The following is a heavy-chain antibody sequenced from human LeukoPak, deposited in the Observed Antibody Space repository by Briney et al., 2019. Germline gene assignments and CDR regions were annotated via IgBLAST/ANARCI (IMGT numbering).Heavy chain of an antibody. CDR1: GYTFTSYG. V-gene: IGHV1-18*01. J-gene: IGHJ6*02. CDR3: ARDPGYSSSWEYYYYYGMDV. D-gene: IGHD6-13*01. CDR2: ISIYNGNT. Sequence: GASVKVSCKASGYTFTSYGISWVRQAPGKGLEWMGWISIYNGNTNYAQKLQGRVTMTTDTSTSTAYMELRSLRSDDTAVYYCARDPGYSSSWEYYYYYGMDVWGQGTTVTVSS.